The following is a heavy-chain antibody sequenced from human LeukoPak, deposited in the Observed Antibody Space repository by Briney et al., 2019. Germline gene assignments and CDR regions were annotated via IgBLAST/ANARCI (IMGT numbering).Heavy chain of an antibody. CDR1: GFTFSGSA. D-gene: IGHD2-2*01. CDR3: TRVVPAATFDY. Sequence: PGGSLRLSCAASGFTFSGSAMHWVRQASGKGLEWVGRIRSKANSYATAYAASVKGRFTISRDDSKNTAYLQMNSLKTEDTAVYYCTRVVPAATFDYWGQGTLVTVSS. J-gene: IGHJ4*02. V-gene: IGHV3-73*01. CDR2: IRSKANSYAT.